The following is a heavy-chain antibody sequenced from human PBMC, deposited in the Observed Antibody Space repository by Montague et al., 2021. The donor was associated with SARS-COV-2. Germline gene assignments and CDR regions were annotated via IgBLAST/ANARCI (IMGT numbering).Heavy chain of an antibody. Sequence: SETLSLTCAVYGGSSSGYYWSWIRQPPGKGLEWIGEINHSGSTNYNPSLKSRVTISVDTSKNQFSLKLSSVTAADTAVYYCARGRGTALFRRVYFGMDVWGQGTTVTVSS. CDR3: ARGRGTALFRRVYFGMDV. CDR2: INHSGST. V-gene: IGHV4-34*01. J-gene: IGHJ6*02. CDR1: GGSSSGYY. D-gene: IGHD1-1*01.